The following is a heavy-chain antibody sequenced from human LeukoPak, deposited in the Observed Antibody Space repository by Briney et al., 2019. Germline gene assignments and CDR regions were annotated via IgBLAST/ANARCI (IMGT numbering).Heavy chain of an antibody. CDR3: AKLKRYSGYGENYFDY. CDR2: ISYDGSNK. Sequence: GGSLRLSCAASGFTFSSYAMHWIRQAPGKGLEWVAVISYDGSNKYYADSVKSRFTISRDNSKDTLYLQMNRLRAEDTAVYYCAKLKRYSGYGENYFDYWGQGTLVNVSS. J-gene: IGHJ4*02. V-gene: IGHV3-30*04. CDR1: GFTFSSYA. D-gene: IGHD5-12*01.